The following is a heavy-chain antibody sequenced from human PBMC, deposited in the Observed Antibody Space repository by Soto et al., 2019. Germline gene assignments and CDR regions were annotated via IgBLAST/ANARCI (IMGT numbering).Heavy chain of an antibody. CDR3: AKTEQWLIAYFDY. CDR2: ISGSGTST. CDR1: GFTFSSYA. Sequence: EVQLLESGGGLVQPGGSLRLSCAASGFTFSSYAMSWVRQAPGKGPEWVSAISGSGTSTYYADSVKGRFTISRDNSKNTLYLQMNSLRAEGTAVYYCAKTEQWLIAYFDYWGQGTLVTVSS. D-gene: IGHD6-19*01. J-gene: IGHJ4*02. V-gene: IGHV3-23*01.